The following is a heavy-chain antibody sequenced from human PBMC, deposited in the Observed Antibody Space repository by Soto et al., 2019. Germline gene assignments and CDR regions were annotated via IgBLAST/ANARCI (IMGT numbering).Heavy chain of an antibody. CDR2: IYPGDSDT. CDR3: ARLVLVVPAATHYYYYYYMDV. J-gene: IGHJ6*03. V-gene: IGHV5-51*01. Sequence: SGESLKISCKGSGYSFTSYWIGWVRQMPGKGMEWMGIIYPGDSDTRYSPSFQGQVTISADKSISTAYLQWSSLKASDTAMYYCARLVLVVPAATHYYYYYYMDVWGKGTTVTVSS. D-gene: IGHD2-2*01. CDR1: GYSFTSYW.